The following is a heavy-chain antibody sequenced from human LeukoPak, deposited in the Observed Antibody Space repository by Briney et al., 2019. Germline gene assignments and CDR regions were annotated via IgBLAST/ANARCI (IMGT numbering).Heavy chain of an antibody. CDR2: ICAYNGNT. J-gene: IGHJ6*02. CDR1: GYTFTSYG. V-gene: IGHV1-18*01. D-gene: IGHD1-7*01. Sequence: ASVKVSCKASGYTFTSYGISWVRQAPGQGLEWMGWICAYNGNTNYAQKLQGRVTMTTDTSTSTAYMELRSLRSDDTAVYYCARDERYNWNSESDYYYYGMDVWGQGTTVTVSS. CDR3: ARDERYNWNSESDYYYYGMDV.